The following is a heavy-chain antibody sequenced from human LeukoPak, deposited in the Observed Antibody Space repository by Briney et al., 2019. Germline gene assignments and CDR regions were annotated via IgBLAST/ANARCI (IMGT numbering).Heavy chain of an antibody. CDR2: ISAYNGNT. D-gene: IGHD5-12*01. J-gene: IGHJ4*02. CDR3: ARDGYSGYEPFDY. CDR1: GYTFTSYG. V-gene: IGHV1-18*01. Sequence: ASVKVSCKASGYTFTSYGISWVRQAPGQGLEWMGWISAYNGNTNYAQKFQGRVTITADESTSTAYMELSSLRSEDTAVYYCARDGYSGYEPFDYWGQGTLVTVSS.